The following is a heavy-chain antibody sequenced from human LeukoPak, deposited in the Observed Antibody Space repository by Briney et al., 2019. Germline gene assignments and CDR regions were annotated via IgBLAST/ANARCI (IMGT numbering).Heavy chain of an antibody. V-gene: IGHV5-51*01. D-gene: IGHD4-11*01. CDR1: GYSFTNYW. CDR2: IYPGDYDT. CDR3: ARAPTSVSNPYYFDS. J-gene: IGHJ4*02. Sequence: GESLKISCQGSGYSFTNYWIAWVRQMPGRGLEYLGIIYPGDYDTRYSPSFRGQVTISVDKSISTAYLQWTSLKASDTAIYYCARAPTSVSNPYYFDSWGQGTLVTVSS.